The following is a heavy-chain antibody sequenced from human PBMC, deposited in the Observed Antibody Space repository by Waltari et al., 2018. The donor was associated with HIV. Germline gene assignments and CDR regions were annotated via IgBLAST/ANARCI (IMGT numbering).Heavy chain of an antibody. D-gene: IGHD2-21*02. CDR2: IYSGGST. CDR1: GFSDSSNY. V-gene: IGHV3-53*01. CDR3: ARGFGCGGDCYYFDY. Sequence: EVQLVDPGGGLIQPGGYLSLSAAASGFSDSSNYMRWVRWAPGKGLEWVSVIYSGGSTYYADSVKGRFTISRDNSKNTLYLQMNSLRAEDTAVYYCARGFGCGGDCYYFDYWGQGTLVTVSS. J-gene: IGHJ4*02.